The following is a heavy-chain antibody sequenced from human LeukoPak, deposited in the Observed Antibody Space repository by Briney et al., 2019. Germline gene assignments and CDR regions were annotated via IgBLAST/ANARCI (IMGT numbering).Heavy chain of an antibody. Sequence: PSETLSLTCTVSGGSISSYYWSWIRQPPGKGLEWIGYIYYSDSTNSNRSLKSRVTISVDTSKNQFSLNLSSVTAADTAVYYCASSGWYGSWFDPWGQGTLVTVSS. CDR3: ASSGWYGSWFDP. J-gene: IGHJ5*02. V-gene: IGHV4-59*01. CDR1: GGSISSYY. CDR2: IYYSDST. D-gene: IGHD6-19*01.